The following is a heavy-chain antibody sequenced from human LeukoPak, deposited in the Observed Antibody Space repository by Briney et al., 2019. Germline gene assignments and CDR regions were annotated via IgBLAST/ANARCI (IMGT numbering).Heavy chain of an antibody. CDR3: ARGVAAASFVY. V-gene: IGHV4-61*02. J-gene: IGHJ4*02. CDR2: IYTSGST. Sequence: PSQTLSLTCTVSGGSISSGSYYWSWIRQPAGKGLEWIGRIYTSGSTNYNPSLKSRVTISVDTPKNLFSLKLSSVTAADTAVYYCARGVAAASFVYWGQGTLVTVSS. CDR1: GGSISSGSYY. D-gene: IGHD6-13*01.